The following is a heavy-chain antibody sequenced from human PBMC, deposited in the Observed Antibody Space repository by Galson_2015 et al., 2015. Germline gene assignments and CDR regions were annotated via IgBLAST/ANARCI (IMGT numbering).Heavy chain of an antibody. CDR2: IIPIFGTA. CDR1: GGTFSSYA. D-gene: IGHD4/OR15-4a*01. V-gene: IGHV1-69*13. J-gene: IGHJ4*02. CDR3: ARVDVANYGNHFDY. Sequence: SVKVSCKASGGTFSSYAISWVRQAPGQGLEWMGGIIPIFGTANYAQKFQGRVTITADESTSTAYMELSSLRSVDTAVYYCARVDVANYGNHFDYWGQGTLVTVSS.